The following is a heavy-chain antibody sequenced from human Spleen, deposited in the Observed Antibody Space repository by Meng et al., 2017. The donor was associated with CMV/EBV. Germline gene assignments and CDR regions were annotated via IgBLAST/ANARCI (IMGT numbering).Heavy chain of an antibody. J-gene: IGHJ4*02. V-gene: IGHV3-23*01. CDR1: GFTFSNYA. D-gene: IGHD3-3*01. CDR3: ARDVGGMVIPHFDY. Sequence: GGSLRLSCTASGFTFSNYAMNWVRQAPGKGLEWISIIGGNSGATFYADSVKARFTISRENSKNTLYRQMNSLRPEDAALYYCARDVGGMVIPHFDYWGQGTLVTVSS. CDR2: IGGNSGAT.